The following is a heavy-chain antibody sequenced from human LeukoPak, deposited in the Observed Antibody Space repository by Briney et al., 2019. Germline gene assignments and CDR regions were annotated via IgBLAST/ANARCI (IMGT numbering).Heavy chain of an antibody. CDR1: GFTFSSYA. CDR2: ISGSGGST. D-gene: IGHD6-19*01. CDR3: AKATSGWYGLDY. Sequence: PGRSLRLSCAASGFTFSSYAMSWVRQAPGRGLEWVSAISGSGGSTYYADSVKGRFTISRDNSKNTLYLQMNSLRAEDTAVYYCAKATSGWYGLDYWGQGTLVTVSS. J-gene: IGHJ4*02. V-gene: IGHV3-23*01.